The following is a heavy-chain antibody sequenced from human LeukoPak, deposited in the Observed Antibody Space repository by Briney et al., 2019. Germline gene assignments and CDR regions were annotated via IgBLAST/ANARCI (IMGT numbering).Heavy chain of an antibody. D-gene: IGHD6-6*01. V-gene: IGHV1-69*13. CDR3: ARDLTSIAARYDAFDI. CDR1: GGTFSSYD. J-gene: IGHJ3*02. Sequence: ASVKVSCKASGGTFSSYDISWVRQAPGQGLEWMGGIIPIFGTANYAQKFQGRVTITADESTSTAYMELSSLRSEDTAVYYCARDLTSIAARYDAFDIWGQGTMVTVSS. CDR2: IIPIFGTA.